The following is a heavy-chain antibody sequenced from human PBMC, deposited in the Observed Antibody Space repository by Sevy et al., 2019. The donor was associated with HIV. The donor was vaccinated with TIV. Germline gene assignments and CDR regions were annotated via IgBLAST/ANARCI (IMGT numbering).Heavy chain of an antibody. Sequence: GGSLRLSCAASRFTFSSYAMSWVRQAPGKGLEWVSAISGSGGSTYYSDSVKGRLTISRDNSKNTLYLQMNSLRAEDTAVYYCAKDRDYDSSGKGAFDIWGQGTMVTVSS. CDR1: RFTFSSYA. CDR2: ISGSGGST. V-gene: IGHV3-23*01. J-gene: IGHJ3*02. CDR3: AKDRDYDSSGKGAFDI. D-gene: IGHD3-22*01.